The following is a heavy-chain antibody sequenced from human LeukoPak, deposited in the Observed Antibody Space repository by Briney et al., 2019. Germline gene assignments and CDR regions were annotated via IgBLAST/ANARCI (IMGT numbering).Heavy chain of an antibody. J-gene: IGHJ2*01. Sequence: GRSLRLSCAASGFTFSSYGVHWVRQAPGKGLEWVAVIWYDGSNKYYADSVKGRFTISRDNSKNTLFLQMNSLRAEDTAVYYCARGLGQLVQGWYFDLWGRGTLVTVSS. CDR2: IWYDGSNK. CDR1: GFTFSSYG. D-gene: IGHD6-6*01. CDR3: ARGLGQLVQGWYFDL. V-gene: IGHV3-33*01.